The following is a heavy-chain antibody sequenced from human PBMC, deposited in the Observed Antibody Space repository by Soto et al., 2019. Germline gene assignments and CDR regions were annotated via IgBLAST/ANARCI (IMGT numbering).Heavy chain of an antibody. Sequence: SLRLSCTPSEFTCSRYGMHRVRQAAGKGLVGVVVIWYDGSNKYYADSVKGRFTISRDNSKNTLYLQMNSLRAEDTAVYYCARDSVVFVVPAAMRYYYYYGMDVWGQGTTVTVSS. D-gene: IGHD2-2*01. J-gene: IGHJ6*01. V-gene: IGHV3-33*01. CDR3: ARDSVVFVVPAAMRYYYYYGMDV. CDR2: IWYDGSNK. CDR1: EFTCSRYG.